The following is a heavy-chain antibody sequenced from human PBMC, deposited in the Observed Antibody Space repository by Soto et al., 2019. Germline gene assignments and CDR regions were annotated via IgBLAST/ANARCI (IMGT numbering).Heavy chain of an antibody. CDR2: INRDGSKK. Sequence: GGSLRLYCAATGFTFIVYWMTWVRQAPRKGLEWVANINRDGSKKSYLDSVRGRLTIYRDKGESSLYLQMDSLRADDTDLYYCATAVSPGRSSLSLESCGIWGQGPIVPVSS. J-gene: IGHJ3*02. D-gene: IGHD6-13*01. V-gene: IGHV3-7*02. CDR3: ATAVSPGRSSLSLESCGI. CDR1: GFTFIVYW.